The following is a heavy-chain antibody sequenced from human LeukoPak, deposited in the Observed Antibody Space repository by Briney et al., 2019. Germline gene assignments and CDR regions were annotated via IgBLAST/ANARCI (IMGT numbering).Heavy chain of an antibody. J-gene: IGHJ6*03. D-gene: IGHD2-2*01. CDR2: IYTSGST. V-gene: IGHV4-4*07. CDR1: GGSISAYY. CDR3: ARGIYCSSTTCYYYYYYMDV. Sequence: SETLSLTCTVSGGSISAYYWSWIRQPAGKGLEWIGRIYTSGSTNYNPSLKSRVTMSLDTSKNQFSLKLSSVTAADTAVYYCARGIYCSSTTCYYYYYYMDVWGKGTTVTVSS.